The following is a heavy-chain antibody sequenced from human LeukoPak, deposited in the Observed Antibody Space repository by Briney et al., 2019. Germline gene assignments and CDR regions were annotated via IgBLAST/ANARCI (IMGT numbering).Heavy chain of an antibody. CDR3: ARGKKWLVLFDY. J-gene: IGHJ4*02. CDR1: GFTVSSNY. Sequence: GGSLRLSCAASGFTVSSNYMSWVRQAPGKGLEWVSVIYSGSSTYYADSVKGRFTISRDNSKNTLYLQMNSLRAEDTAVYYCARGKKWLVLFDYWGQGTLVTVSS. CDR2: IYSGSST. D-gene: IGHD6-19*01. V-gene: IGHV3-66*02.